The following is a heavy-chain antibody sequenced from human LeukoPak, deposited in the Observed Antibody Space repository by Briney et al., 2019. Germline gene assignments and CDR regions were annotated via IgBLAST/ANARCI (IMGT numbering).Heavy chain of an antibody. Sequence: GGSLRLSRESSGLPLSSYSMTWVRQAPGKGLEWVANIKEDGSEKYVDSVKGRFTISRDNAKNSLYLQMNSLRGEDTAVYFCATDRTTTYYYDARPYYYFDSWGQGTLVTVSS. CDR3: ATDRTTTYYYDARPYYYFDS. CDR1: GLPLSSYS. CDR2: IKEDGSE. D-gene: IGHD3-22*01. V-gene: IGHV3-7*01. J-gene: IGHJ4*02.